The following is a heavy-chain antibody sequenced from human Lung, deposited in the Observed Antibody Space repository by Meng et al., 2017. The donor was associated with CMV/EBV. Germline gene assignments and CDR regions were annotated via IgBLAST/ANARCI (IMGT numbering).Heavy chain of an antibody. J-gene: IGHJ5*02. V-gene: IGHV4-38-2*02. CDR3: ASDDRTCCSSTSCYNGFDP. CDR1: GYSISNGYY. D-gene: IGHD2-2*01. CDR2: NYHSGGT. Sequence: GSLRLSXTVSGYSISNGYYWGWIRQPPGKGLELIGSNYHSGGTYYNPSLKRRETISVDTCKNQFTQKLSYVTAAHTAVYYCASDDRTCCSSTSCYNGFDPWGQGTLVTVSS.